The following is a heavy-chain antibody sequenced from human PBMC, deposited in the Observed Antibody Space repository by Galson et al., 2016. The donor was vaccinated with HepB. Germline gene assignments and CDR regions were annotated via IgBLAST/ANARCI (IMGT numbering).Heavy chain of an antibody. CDR1: GGSISSYY. Sequence: TLSLTCTVSGGSISSYYWNWIRQPPGKGLEWIGYIYHSGSTNYNPSLKSRVTISVDTSKNQFSLKLSSVTAADTAVYYCASLSWGDGYNFFDYWGQGTLVTVSS. CDR2: IYHSGST. J-gene: IGHJ4*02. D-gene: IGHD5-24*01. CDR3: ASLSWGDGYNFFDY. V-gene: IGHV4-59*01.